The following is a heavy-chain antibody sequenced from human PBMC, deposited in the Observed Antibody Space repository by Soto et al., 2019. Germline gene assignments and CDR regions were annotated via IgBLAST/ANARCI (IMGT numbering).Heavy chain of an antibody. CDR2: ISSSSSYI. CDR1: GFTFSRYS. CDR3: ASLAALCDGSCYALMDV. Sequence: EVQLVESGGGLVKPGGSLRLSCAASGFTFSRYSMNWVRQAPGKGLEWVSSISSSSSYIYYADSVKGRFTISRDNAKNSLYLQMNSLRAEDTAVYYCASLAALCDGSCYALMDVWGKGTTVTVSS. J-gene: IGHJ6*03. V-gene: IGHV3-21*01. D-gene: IGHD2-15*01.